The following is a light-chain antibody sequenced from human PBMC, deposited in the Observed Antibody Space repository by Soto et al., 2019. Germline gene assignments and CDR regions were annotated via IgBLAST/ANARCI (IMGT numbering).Light chain of an antibody. Sequence: DIQMTQSPSSLSASVGDRVTITCQASQDITNYLNWYQQKQGKAPKLLIYDASNLETGVPSRFSESGSEKDFTFTISSLQHEDVATYYCQQYDHLPLTFGGGTKVEIK. CDR3: QQYDHLPLT. CDR2: DAS. V-gene: IGKV1-33*01. CDR1: QDITNY. J-gene: IGKJ4*01.